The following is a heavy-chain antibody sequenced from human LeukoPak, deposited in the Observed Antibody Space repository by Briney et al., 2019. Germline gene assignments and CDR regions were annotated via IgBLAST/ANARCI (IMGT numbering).Heavy chain of an antibody. D-gene: IGHD6-13*01. J-gene: IGHJ4*02. V-gene: IGHV3-21*01. CDR2: ISSSSSYI. CDR1: GFTFSSYS. CDR3: ARDKTGIAAAGTCDY. Sequence: PGGSLGLSCAASGFTFSSYSMNWVRQAPGKGLEWVSSISSSSSYIYYADSVKGRFTISRDNAKNSLYLQMNSLRAEDTAVYYCARDKTGIAAAGTCDYWGQGTLVTVSS.